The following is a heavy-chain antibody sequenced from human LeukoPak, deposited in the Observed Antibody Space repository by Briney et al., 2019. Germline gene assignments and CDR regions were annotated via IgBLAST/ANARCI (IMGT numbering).Heavy chain of an antibody. V-gene: IGHV1-2*02. J-gene: IGHJ4*02. CDR1: GHTFTGYF. Sequence: ASVKVSCKASGHTFTGYFMHWVRQAPGQGLECMGWINPNSGGTNYAQKFQGRVTMTRDTSISTAYMELSRLRSDDTAVYYCATISTSGGYSYFDYWGQGTLVTVSS. CDR3: ATISTSGGYSYFDY. CDR2: INPNSGGT. D-gene: IGHD5-18*01.